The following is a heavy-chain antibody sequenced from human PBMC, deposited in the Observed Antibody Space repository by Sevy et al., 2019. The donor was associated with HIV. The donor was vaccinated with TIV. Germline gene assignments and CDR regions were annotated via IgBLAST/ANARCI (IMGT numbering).Heavy chain of an antibody. CDR3: SRAITVEGRGVGY. J-gene: IGHJ4*02. Sequence: GGSLRPSCAASGFTFSNYWMHWVRQAPGKGLVWVSRINPGGTSTDYADSVKGRFTISRDNAKNSLYLQMNSLRAEDTAVYYCSRAITVEGRGVGYWGQGTLVTVSS. D-gene: IGHD5-12*01. CDR2: INPGGTST. V-gene: IGHV3-74*01. CDR1: GFTFSNYW.